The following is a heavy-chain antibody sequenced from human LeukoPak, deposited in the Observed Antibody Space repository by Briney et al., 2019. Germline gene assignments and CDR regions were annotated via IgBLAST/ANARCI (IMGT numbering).Heavy chain of an antibody. CDR3: ARRVWCSSTNCRGFDY. D-gene: IGHD2-2*01. J-gene: IGHJ4*02. V-gene: IGHV3-23*01. Sequence: PGGSLRLSCAASGFTFSSYAMSGVRQAPGKGLEWVSAVSVSVSNTYYADSVKGRFTISRDNSKNTLYLQMNSLGAEDTAVYYCARRVWCSSTNCRGFDYWGQGTPVTISS. CDR1: GFTFSSYA. CDR2: VSVSVSNT.